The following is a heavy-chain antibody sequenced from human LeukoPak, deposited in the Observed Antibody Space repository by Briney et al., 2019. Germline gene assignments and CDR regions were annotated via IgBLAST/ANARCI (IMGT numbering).Heavy chain of an antibody. CDR1: GGSFSGYY. D-gene: IGHD3-22*01. CDR2: IYYSGTT. J-gene: IGHJ5*02. Sequence: SETLSLTCAVYGGSFSGYYWSWIRQPPGKGLEWIGSIYYSGTTYYNPSLKTRVTISVDTSKNQFSLKLSSVTAADTAVYYCARQYYYDSGGVDAWGQGTLVTVSS. V-gene: IGHV4-34*01. CDR3: ARQYYYDSGGVDA.